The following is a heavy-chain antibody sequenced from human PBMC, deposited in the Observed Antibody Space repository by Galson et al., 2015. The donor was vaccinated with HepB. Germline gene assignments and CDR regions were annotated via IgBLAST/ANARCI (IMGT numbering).Heavy chain of an antibody. CDR3: STGHSSVWSFDF. Sequence: SVKVSCKASGYSFTNGMNWVRQAPGQGLECMGWISGDSGNTRYAEKFQGRVTMTTDTSTNTAYMDLRSLTSDDTAIYYCSTGHSSVWSFDFWGQGTLVTVSS. J-gene: IGHJ4*02. D-gene: IGHD6-19*01. CDR2: ISGDSGNT. CDR1: GYSFTNG. V-gene: IGHV1-18*01.